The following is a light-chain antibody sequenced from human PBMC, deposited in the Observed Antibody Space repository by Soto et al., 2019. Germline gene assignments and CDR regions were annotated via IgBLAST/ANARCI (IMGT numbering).Light chain of an antibody. V-gene: IGKV1-39*01. CDR3: QQSYSTTWT. CDR2: AAS. Sequence: DIQMTQSPSSLSASVGDRVTITCRASQSISSYLNWYQQKPGKAPKLLIYAASSLQSGVPSRFSGSGSGTDFTLTISSLQPEDFANYSCQQSYSTTWTFGQGTRLEIK. J-gene: IGKJ5*01. CDR1: QSISSY.